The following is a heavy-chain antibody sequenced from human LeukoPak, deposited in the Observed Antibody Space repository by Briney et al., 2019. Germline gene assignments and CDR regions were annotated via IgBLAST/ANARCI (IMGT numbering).Heavy chain of an antibody. D-gene: IGHD4-17*01. CDR2: IRDDGSKK. Sequence: QPGGSLRLSCAASGFTFSRYGFHWVRQAPGKGLEWVTFIRDDGSKKHYADSVKGRFTISRDNSKNTLYLQMNSLRAEDTAVYYCAKDQGDYGRGYFDYWGQGTLVTVSS. J-gene: IGHJ4*02. CDR3: AKDQGDYGRGYFDY. CDR1: GFTFSRYG. V-gene: IGHV3-30*02.